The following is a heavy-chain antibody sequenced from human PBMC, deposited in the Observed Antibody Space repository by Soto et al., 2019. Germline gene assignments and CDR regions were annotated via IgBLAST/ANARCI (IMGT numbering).Heavy chain of an antibody. CDR2: ISAHNGNT. V-gene: IGHV1-18*04. J-gene: IGHJ5*02. CDR1: GFRFTYYG. CDR3: ARSYCSTSTCYSYWLDP. Sequence: QMQLVQSGAEVKKPGASVRVSCKASGFRFTYYGITWVRQAPGQGLEWMGWISAHNGNTNYAQKPEGRVTMTTDTSTSTAYMELRSLRSDDTAVYYCARSYCSTSTCYSYWLDPWGQGTLVTVSS. D-gene: IGHD2-2*02.